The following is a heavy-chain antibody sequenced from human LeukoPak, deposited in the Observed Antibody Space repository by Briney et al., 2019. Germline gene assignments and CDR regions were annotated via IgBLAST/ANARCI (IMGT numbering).Heavy chain of an antibody. Sequence: GGSLRLSCAASGFTFNNYAMSWVRQAPGKGLEWVSDISASGGSTDYADSVKGRFTISRDNSKNTLYLQMNSLRAEDTAVYYCAGEIVGATGYYYYGMDVWGQGTTVTVSS. J-gene: IGHJ6*02. V-gene: IGHV3-23*01. CDR3: AGEIVGATGYYYYGMDV. D-gene: IGHD1-26*01. CDR2: ISASGGST. CDR1: GFTFNNYA.